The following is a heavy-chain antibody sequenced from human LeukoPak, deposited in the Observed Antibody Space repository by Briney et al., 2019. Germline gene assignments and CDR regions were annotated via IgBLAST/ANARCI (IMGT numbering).Heavy chain of an antibody. CDR2: ISFSSSTI. CDR1: GFTFSSYH. D-gene: IGHD3-22*01. CDR3: ARDPIGDYYDSSGYFDY. J-gene: IGHJ4*02. Sequence: GGSLSLSCAASGFTFSSYHWNWVRQPPGKGLEWVCYISFSSSTIYYADSVKGRFTISRDNAKNSLFLQMNSLRAEDTAVYYCARDPIGDYYDSSGYFDYWGQGTLVTVSS. V-gene: IGHV3-48*04.